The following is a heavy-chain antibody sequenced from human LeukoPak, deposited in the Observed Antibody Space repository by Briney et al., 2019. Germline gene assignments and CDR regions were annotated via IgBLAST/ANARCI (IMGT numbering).Heavy chain of an antibody. CDR2: ISSSGSTI. J-gene: IGHJ6*02. CDR1: GFTFSSYS. D-gene: IGHD3/OR15-3a*01. CDR3: ARDDLGTSYFYYGMDV. Sequence: GGSLRLSCAAPGFTFSSYSMNWVRQAPGKGLEWVSYISSSGSTIYYADSVKGRFTISRDNAKNSLYLQMNSLRAEDTAVYYCARDDLGTSYFYYGMDVWGQGTTVTVSS. V-gene: IGHV3-48*01.